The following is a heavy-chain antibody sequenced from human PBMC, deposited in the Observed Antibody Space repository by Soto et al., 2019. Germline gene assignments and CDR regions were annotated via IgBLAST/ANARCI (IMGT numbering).Heavy chain of an antibody. V-gene: IGHV3-33*01. CDR1: GVTFSSYG. Sequence: GGSLRLSCSASGVTFSSYGMHWVRQAPGKGLEWVAVIWYDGSNKYYADSVKGRFTISRDNSKNTLYLQMTSLRAEDTAVYYCARDGDDYGDYATQNSGMDVWGQGTTVPVS. CDR2: IWYDGSNK. CDR3: ARDGDDYGDYATQNSGMDV. J-gene: IGHJ6*02. D-gene: IGHD4-17*01.